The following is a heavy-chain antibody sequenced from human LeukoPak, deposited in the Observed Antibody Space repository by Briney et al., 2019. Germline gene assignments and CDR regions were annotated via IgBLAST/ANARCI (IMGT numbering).Heavy chain of an antibody. V-gene: IGHV3-30*18. D-gene: IGHD3-16*02. J-gene: IGHJ4*02. CDR3: AKGGPGDALYGITFGGVIVKGGPLAY. CDR1: GFTFSSYG. Sequence: GGSLRLSCAASGFTFSSYGMHWVRQAPGKGLEWVAVISYDGSNKYYADSVKGRFTISRDNSKNTLYLQMNSLRAEDTAVYYCAKGGPGDALYGITFGGVIVKGGPLAYWGRGTLVTVSS. CDR2: ISYDGSNK.